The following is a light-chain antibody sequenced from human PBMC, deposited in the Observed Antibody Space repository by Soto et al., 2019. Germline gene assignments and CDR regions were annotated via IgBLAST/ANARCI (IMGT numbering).Light chain of an antibody. CDR1: SSDVGAYNY. V-gene: IGLV2-14*01. CDR3: SSYTSATTYV. J-gene: IGLJ1*01. Sequence: QYVLTQPASVSGSPGQSITISCTGTSSDVGAYNYDSWYQQYPGEAPKVIIYDVSHRPAGVSNRFSGSKSGNTASLTISGLQTQDEADYYCSSYTSATTYVFGTGTKVTVL. CDR2: DVS.